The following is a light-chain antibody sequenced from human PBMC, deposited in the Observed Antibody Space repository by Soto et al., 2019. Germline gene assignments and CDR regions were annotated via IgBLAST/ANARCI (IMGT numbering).Light chain of an antibody. V-gene: IGLV1-47*01. CDR3: AAWDGSLSGVV. J-gene: IGLJ2*01. Sequence: QSVLTQPPSASGTPGQRVTISCSGSSSNIGNNYVYWYQHLPGTAPKLLIYRNNQRPSGVPDRFSGSKSGTSASLAISGLRSEDEADYYCAAWDGSLSGVVFGGGTKLTVL. CDR2: RNN. CDR1: SSNIGNNY.